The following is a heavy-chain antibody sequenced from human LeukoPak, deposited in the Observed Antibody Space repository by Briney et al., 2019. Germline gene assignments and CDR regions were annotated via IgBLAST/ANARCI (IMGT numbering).Heavy chain of an antibody. Sequence: ASVKVSCKASGYTFTSYAIQWVRQAPGQRLEWMGWINAGHGNTKYSQNFQGRVTITRDTSASTAYMELGSLRSEDTAVYYCARGAGFAEPLPEYWGQGTLLTVSS. CDR1: GYTFTSYA. V-gene: IGHV1-3*01. CDR2: INAGHGNT. J-gene: IGHJ4*02. CDR3: ARGAGFAEPLPEY. D-gene: IGHD1-14*01.